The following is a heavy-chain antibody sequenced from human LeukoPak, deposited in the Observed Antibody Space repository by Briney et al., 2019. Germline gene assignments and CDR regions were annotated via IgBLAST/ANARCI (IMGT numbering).Heavy chain of an antibody. CDR3: AKRGSYDFWSGYYYDY. D-gene: IGHD3-3*01. V-gene: IGHV3-23*01. CDR1: GFTFNNFA. CDR2: TSGSGGST. Sequence: GGSLRLSCAASGFTFNNFAMSWVRQAPGKGLEWVSATSGSGGSTYYADSVKGRFTISRDNSKNTLYLQMNSLRADDTALYYCAKRGSYDFWSGYYYDYWRRGTPVTVSS. J-gene: IGHJ4*02.